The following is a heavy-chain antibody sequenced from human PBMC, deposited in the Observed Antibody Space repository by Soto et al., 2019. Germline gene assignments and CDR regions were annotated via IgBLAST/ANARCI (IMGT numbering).Heavy chain of an antibody. CDR1: GVTFSRQD. D-gene: IGHD5-12*01. Sequence: SVKVSCKASGVTFSRQDMRWVRQAPGQGLEWMGGIIPIFGTPQYAEKFQDRVTITEDESTSTAYMELSSLTSEDTAVYYCATNEGRDGYSFDYWCQGTLVTVSS. V-gene: IGHV1-69*13. CDR3: ATNEGRDGYSFDY. J-gene: IGHJ4*02. CDR2: IIPIFGTP.